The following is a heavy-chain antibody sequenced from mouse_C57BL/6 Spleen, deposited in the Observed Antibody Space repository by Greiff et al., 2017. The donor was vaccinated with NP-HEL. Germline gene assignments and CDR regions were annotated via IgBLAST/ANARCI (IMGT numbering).Heavy chain of an antibody. CDR3: ARKEGYYYGSSPYWYFDV. J-gene: IGHJ1*03. D-gene: IGHD1-1*01. V-gene: IGHV1-81*01. CDR2: IYPRSGNT. Sequence: VKVVESGAELARPGASVKLSCKASGYTFTSYGISWVKQRTGQGLEWIGEIYPRSGNTYYNEKFKGKATLTADKSSSTAYMELRSLTSEDSAVYFCARKEGYYYGSSPYWYFDVWGTGTTVTVSS. CDR1: GYTFTSYG.